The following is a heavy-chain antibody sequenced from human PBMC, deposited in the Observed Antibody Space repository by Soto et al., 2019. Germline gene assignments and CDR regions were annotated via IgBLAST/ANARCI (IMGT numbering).Heavy chain of an antibody. V-gene: IGHV4-4*02. D-gene: IGHD3-3*01. CDR3: ARAYNYDFWSGRLFDP. CDR2: IYHSGST. CDR1: SGSISSSNW. J-gene: IGHJ5*02. Sequence: QVQLQESGPGLVKPSGTLSLTCAVSSGSISSSNWWRWVRQPPGKGLEWIGEIYHSGSTNYNPSRKIRVTISVDKSKNQFSLKLSAVTAADTAVYYCARAYNYDFWSGRLFDPWGQGTLVTVSS.